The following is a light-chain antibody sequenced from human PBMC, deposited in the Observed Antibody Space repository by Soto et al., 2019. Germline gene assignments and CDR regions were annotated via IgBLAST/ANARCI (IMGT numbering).Light chain of an antibody. CDR2: GAF. CDR1: QNIISSY. V-gene: IGKV3-20*01. J-gene: IGKJ3*01. Sequence: EIVVTQSPGTLSLSPGATATLSCRASQNIISSYLAWYQQKPGQAPRLLIYGAFTRAAGIPDRFGGSGSGTDFTLTISRLEPDDSAVYYCQQYGSSPTFGPGTTVDIK. CDR3: QQYGSSPT.